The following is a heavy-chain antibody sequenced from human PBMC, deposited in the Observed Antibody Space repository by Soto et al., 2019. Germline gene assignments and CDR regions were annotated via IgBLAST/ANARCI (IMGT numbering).Heavy chain of an antibody. J-gene: IGHJ4*02. D-gene: IGHD3-16*01. V-gene: IGHV5-51*01. CDR2: VYPSDSDV. CDR1: GYRFTGSW. CDR3: SKGGTSPFGS. Sequence: PGESLKISCQGSGYRFTGSWIGWVRQMPGKGLEWLGNVYPSDSDVRYSPSFEGRVTISADNSINTAYLHLLNLKASDTAIYYCSKGGTSPFGSWGQGTRVTVSS.